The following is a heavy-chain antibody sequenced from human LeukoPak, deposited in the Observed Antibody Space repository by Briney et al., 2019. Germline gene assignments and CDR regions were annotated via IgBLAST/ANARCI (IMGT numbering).Heavy chain of an antibody. V-gene: IGHV1-69*05. D-gene: IGHD3-22*01. J-gene: IGHJ3*02. CDR1: GGTFSSYA. CDR3: ARDYYDSSGPLPRAFDI. CDR2: IIPILGTA. Sequence: SVKVSCKASGGTFSSYAISWVRQAPGQGREWMGRIIPILGTANYAQKFQGRVTITTDESTSTAYMELSSLRSEDTAVYYCARDYYDSSGPLPRAFDIWGQGTMVTVSS.